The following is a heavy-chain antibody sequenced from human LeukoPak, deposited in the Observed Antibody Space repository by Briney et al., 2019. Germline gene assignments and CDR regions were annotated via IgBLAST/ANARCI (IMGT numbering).Heavy chain of an antibody. Sequence: SETLSLTCTVSGGSISSSTYYWSWIRQPAGKGLEWIGRIYTSGTTHYNPSLKSRVTMSVDTSKNQFSLKLSSVTAADTAVYYCARLSTVTTSFDYWGQGTLVTVSS. V-gene: IGHV4-61*02. CDR3: ARLSTVTTSFDY. D-gene: IGHD4-17*01. CDR2: IYTSGTT. J-gene: IGHJ4*02. CDR1: GGSISSSTYY.